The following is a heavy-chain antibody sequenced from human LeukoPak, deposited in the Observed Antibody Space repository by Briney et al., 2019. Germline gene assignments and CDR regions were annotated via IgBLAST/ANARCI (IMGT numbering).Heavy chain of an antibody. Sequence: SETLSLTSTVSGGSISSYYWSWIRQPPGKGLEWIGYIYYSGSTNYNPSLKSRVTISVDTSKNQFSLKLSSVTAADTAVYYCARENTRYGMDVWGQGTTVTVS. J-gene: IGHJ6*02. CDR2: IYYSGST. V-gene: IGHV4-59*01. CDR1: GGSISSYY. CDR3: ARENTRYGMDV.